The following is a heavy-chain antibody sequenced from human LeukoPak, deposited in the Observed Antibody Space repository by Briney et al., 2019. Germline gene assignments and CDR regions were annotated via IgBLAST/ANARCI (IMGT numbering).Heavy chain of an antibody. CDR1: GGTFSSYA. CDR3: ATTSKGYSSGWYLYFDY. CDR2: IIPIFGTA. Sequence: SVKVSCKASGGTFSSYAISWMLQAPGQGLEWMGRIIPIFGTANYAQKFQGRVTITTDESTSTAYMELSSLRSEDTAVYYCATTSKGYSSGWYLYFDYWGQGTLVTVSS. J-gene: IGHJ4*02. D-gene: IGHD6-19*01. V-gene: IGHV1-69*05.